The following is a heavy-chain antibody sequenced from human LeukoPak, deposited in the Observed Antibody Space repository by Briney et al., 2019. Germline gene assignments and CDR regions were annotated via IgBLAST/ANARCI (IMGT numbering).Heavy chain of an antibody. Sequence: PSETLSLTCSVSGGSISSGGYYWSWIRQHPGKGLEWIGYIYYSGSTDYNPSLKSRVTISVDTSKNQFSLKLSSVTAADTAVYYCASADFWSGTEAFDIWGQGTMVTVSS. D-gene: IGHD3-3*01. CDR3: ASADFWSGTEAFDI. V-gene: IGHV4-31*03. CDR2: IYYSGST. J-gene: IGHJ3*02. CDR1: GGSISSGGYY.